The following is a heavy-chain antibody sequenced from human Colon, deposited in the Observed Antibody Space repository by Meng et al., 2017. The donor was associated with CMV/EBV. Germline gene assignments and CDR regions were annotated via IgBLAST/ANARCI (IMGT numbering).Heavy chain of an antibody. D-gene: IGHD6-6*01. CDR2: IKPHSDVT. CDR3: AILTVAAPFDY. J-gene: IGHJ4*02. V-gene: IGHV1-2*02. CDR1: GYSVSDKY. Sequence: ASVKVSCKASGYSVSDKYLHWVRQAPGQGLEWMGWIKPHSDVTNYAKRFQGRVSMTRDTSINTAYMELSSLTSDDTAVYYCAILTVAAPFDYWGQGTLVTSPQ.